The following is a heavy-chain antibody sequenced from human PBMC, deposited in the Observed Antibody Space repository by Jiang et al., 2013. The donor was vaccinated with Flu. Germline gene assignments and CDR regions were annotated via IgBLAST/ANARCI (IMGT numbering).Heavy chain of an antibody. CDR2: IRDRPNSYTT. V-gene: IGHV3-72*01. CDR3: TRGPMSPTAVALYYFDC. D-gene: IGHD4-23*01. Sequence: QLVESGGGLVKPGGSLRLSCAASGFTFSNAWMSWVRQAPGKGLEWVGRIRDRPNSYTTEYAASVKGRFTISRDDSKKSLYLQMNSLKTEDTAVYYCTRGPMSPTAVALYYFDCWGQGTLVTVSS. CDR1: GFTFSNAW. J-gene: IGHJ4*02.